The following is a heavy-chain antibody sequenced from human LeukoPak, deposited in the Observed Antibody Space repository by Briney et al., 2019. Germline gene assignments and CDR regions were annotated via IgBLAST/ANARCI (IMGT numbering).Heavy chain of an antibody. D-gene: IGHD4-11*01. J-gene: IGHJ4*02. CDR2: IYHSGST. Sequence: PSETLSLTCAVSGYSISSGYYWGWIRQPPGKGLEWVGSIYHSGSTYYDPSLKSRVTISVDTSKNQFSLKLSSVTAADTAVYYCARHYLDYSLKVYFDYWGQGTLVTVSS. CDR1: GYSISSGYY. CDR3: ARHYLDYSLKVYFDY. V-gene: IGHV4-38-2*01.